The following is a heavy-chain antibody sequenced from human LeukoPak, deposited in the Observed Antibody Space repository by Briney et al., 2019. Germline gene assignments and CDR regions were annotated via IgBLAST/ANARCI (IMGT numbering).Heavy chain of an antibody. Sequence: GGSLRLSCAASGFTVSNNYMSWVRQAPGKGLEWVSSISSSSSYIYYADSVKGRFTISRDNAKNSLYLQMNSLRAEDTAVYYCAREKFWGQGTLVTVSS. J-gene: IGHJ4*02. CDR3: AREKF. V-gene: IGHV3-21*01. CDR2: ISSSSSYI. CDR1: GFTVSNNY.